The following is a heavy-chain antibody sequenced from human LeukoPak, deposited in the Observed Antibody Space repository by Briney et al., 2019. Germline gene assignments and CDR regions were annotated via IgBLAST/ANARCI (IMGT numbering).Heavy chain of an antibody. Sequence: GGSLRLSCAASGFTFSSYWMNWVRQAPGKGLEWVANIKQDESEKYYVDSVKGRFTISRDNSKNTLYLQMGSLRAEDMAVYYCARRYCSSTTCSHFDQWGQGTLVTASS. CDR2: IKQDESEK. J-gene: IGHJ4*02. D-gene: IGHD2-2*01. CDR3: ARRYCSSTTCSHFDQ. CDR1: GFTFSSYW. V-gene: IGHV3-7*01.